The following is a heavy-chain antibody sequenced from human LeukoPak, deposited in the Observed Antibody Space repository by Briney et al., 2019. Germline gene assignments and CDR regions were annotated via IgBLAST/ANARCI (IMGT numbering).Heavy chain of an antibody. D-gene: IGHD1-26*01. CDR1: GFTFSSYS. J-gene: IGHJ4*02. V-gene: IGHV3-23*01. CDR2: ISGSGGST. Sequence: GGSLRLSCAASGFTFSSYSMNWVRQAPGEGLEWVSAISGSGGSTYYADSVKGRFTISRDNSKNTLYLQMNSLGAEDTAVYYCAKDITPGGWELHNWGQGTLVTVSS. CDR3: AKDITPGGWELHN.